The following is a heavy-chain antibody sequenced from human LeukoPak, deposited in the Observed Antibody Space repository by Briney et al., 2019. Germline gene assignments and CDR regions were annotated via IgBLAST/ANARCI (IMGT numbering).Heavy chain of an antibody. Sequence: ASVKVSCKASGYTFTSYYMHWVRPAPGQGLEWMGIINPSGGSTSYAQKFQGRVTMTRDMSTSTVYMELSSLRSEDTAVYYCARVSRTGTTTIDYWGQGTLVTVSS. CDR3: ARVSRTGTTTIDY. J-gene: IGHJ4*02. CDR2: INPSGGST. V-gene: IGHV1-46*01. CDR1: GYTFTSYY. D-gene: IGHD1-1*01.